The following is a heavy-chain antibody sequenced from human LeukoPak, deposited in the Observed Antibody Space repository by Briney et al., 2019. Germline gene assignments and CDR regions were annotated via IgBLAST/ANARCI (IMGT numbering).Heavy chain of an antibody. Sequence: GESLKISCKGFGYSFTTYWIGWVRPMPGKGLEWMGIIYPRDSDTKYSPSFQGHVTISADKSISTSYLQCNSLKASDTADYYCARCRTGWFDSWGQGTLVTVSS. CDR2: IYPRDSDT. D-gene: IGHD1-1*01. CDR3: ARCRTGWFDS. J-gene: IGHJ5*01. V-gene: IGHV5-51*01. CDR1: GYSFTTYW.